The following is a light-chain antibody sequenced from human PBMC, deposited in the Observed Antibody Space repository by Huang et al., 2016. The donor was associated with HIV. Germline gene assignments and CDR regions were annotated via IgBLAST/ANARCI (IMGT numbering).Light chain of an antibody. CDR3: QQSYSPSPFT. Sequence: DIQMTQSLASLSASVGDRVIITCRASESIGRLLNWYQQKPGKAPQLLIYEASNLKRGVPSRFSGRGSGTDFTLAINSLQPDDFATYYCQQSYSPSPFTFGQGTNLDIK. V-gene: IGKV1-39*01. CDR2: EAS. CDR1: ESIGRL. J-gene: IGKJ2*01.